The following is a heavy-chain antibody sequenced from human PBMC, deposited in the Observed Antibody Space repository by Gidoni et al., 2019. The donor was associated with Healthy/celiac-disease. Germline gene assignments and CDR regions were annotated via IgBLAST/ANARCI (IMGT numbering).Heavy chain of an antibody. D-gene: IGHD3-22*01. Sequence: QVQLVQSGAEVKKPGSSVKVSCKAPGGTFSSYAISWVRQAPGQGLEWMGGIIPIFGTANYAQKFQGRVTITADESTSTAYMELSSLRSEDTAVYYCARYDPDSSGYYHSNWFDPWGQGTLVTVSA. J-gene: IGHJ5*02. V-gene: IGHV1-69*01. CDR1: GGTFSSYA. CDR3: ARYDPDSSGYYHSNWFDP. CDR2: IIPIFGTA.